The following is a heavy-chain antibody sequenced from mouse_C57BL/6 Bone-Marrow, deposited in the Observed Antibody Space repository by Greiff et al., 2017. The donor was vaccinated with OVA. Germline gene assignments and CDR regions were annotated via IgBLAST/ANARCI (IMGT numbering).Heavy chain of an antibody. CDR2: INPYNGGT. V-gene: IGHV1-19*01. J-gene: IGHJ2*01. CDR3: ARKNLITTVAYFDY. Sequence: VQLQQSGPVLVKPGASVKMSCKASGYTFTDYYMNWVKQSHGKSLEWIGVINPYNGGTSYNQKFKGKATLTVDKSSSTAYMELNSLTSEDSAVYYCARKNLITTVAYFDYWGQGTTLTVSS. CDR1: GYTFTDYY. D-gene: IGHD1-1*01.